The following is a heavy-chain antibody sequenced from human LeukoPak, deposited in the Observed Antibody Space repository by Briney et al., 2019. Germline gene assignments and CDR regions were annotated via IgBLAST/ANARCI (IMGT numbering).Heavy chain of an antibody. D-gene: IGHD3-3*01. V-gene: IGHV3-21*01. CDR3: ARDNAQYYDFWSGYLNFDY. Sequence: GGSLRLSCAASGFTFSSYSMNWVRQAPGKGLEWVSSISSSSSSYIYYADSVKGRFTISRDNAKNSLYLQMNSLRAEDTAVYYCARDNAQYYDFWSGYLNFDYWGQGTLVTVSS. CDR2: ISSSSSSYI. J-gene: IGHJ4*02. CDR1: GFTFSSYS.